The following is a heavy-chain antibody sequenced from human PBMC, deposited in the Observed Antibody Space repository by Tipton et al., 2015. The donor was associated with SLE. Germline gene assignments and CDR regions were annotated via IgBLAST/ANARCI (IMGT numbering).Heavy chain of an antibody. Sequence: LRLSCTVSGDSIRSLGYYWGWIRQPPGKGLEWLGTVYYSGSAYYNPSLESRVTISVDTSKNRFSLKLSSVTAADTAVYYCARAGGDSGYFQHWGQGTLVTVSS. D-gene: IGHD2-21*01. CDR2: VYYSGSA. CDR1: GDSIRSLGYY. J-gene: IGHJ1*01. V-gene: IGHV4-39*07. CDR3: ARAGGDSGYFQH.